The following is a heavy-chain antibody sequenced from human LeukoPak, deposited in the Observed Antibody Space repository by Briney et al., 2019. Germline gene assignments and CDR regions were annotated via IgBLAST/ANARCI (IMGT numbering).Heavy chain of an antibody. J-gene: IGHJ5*02. CDR1: GYTFTSYY. CDR3: AKGARELWIGESGNWFDP. V-gene: IGHV1-46*01. CDR2: INPSGGST. Sequence: ASVKVSCKAYGYTFTSYYMHWVRQAPGQGLEWMGIINPSGGSTTYAQKFQGRVTMTRDTSTSTVYIELYSLRSEDTAAYYCAKGARELWIGESGNWFDPWGQGTLVTVSS. D-gene: IGHD3-10*01.